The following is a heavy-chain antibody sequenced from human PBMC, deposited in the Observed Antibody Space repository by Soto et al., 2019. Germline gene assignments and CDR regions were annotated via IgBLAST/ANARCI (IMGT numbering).Heavy chain of an antibody. CDR2: VWFDGSIQ. CDR3: ARVDFGGNSYYFDY. J-gene: IGHJ4*02. V-gene: IGHV3-33*01. CDR1: GFTFSDYG. Sequence: GGSLRLSCLASGFTFSDYGIHWVRQAPDKGLEWVAVVWFDGSIQYYGDSVKGRFTISRDNSNNTVDLQMNNLRAEDTAVYYCARVDFGGNSYYFDYWGQGTPVTVS. D-gene: IGHD1-7*01.